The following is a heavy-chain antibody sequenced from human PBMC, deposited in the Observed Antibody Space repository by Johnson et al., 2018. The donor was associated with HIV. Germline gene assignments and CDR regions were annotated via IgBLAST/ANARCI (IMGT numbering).Heavy chain of an antibody. J-gene: IGHJ3*01. CDR1: GFTFSNYA. D-gene: IGHD2-15*01. V-gene: IGHV3-23*04. Sequence: VQLVESGGGLVQPGGSLRLSCAASGFTFSNYAITWVRQSPGKGLEWVSTISVSGDSTYYADSVKGRFTISREKSKNTLYVQMNSLRVEDTAVYYCARDLGRPDAFDVWGQGTMVTVSS. CDR3: ARDLGRPDAFDV. CDR2: ISVSGDST.